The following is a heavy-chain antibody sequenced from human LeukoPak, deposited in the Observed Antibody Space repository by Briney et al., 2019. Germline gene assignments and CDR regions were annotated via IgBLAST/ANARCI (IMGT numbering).Heavy chain of an antibody. V-gene: IGHV4-39*01. Sequence: SDTLSLTCTVSGGSISSSTYYWGWIRQPPGKGLEWIVSINYSGSIYYNPSLKSRVIISVDTPKNQFSLKLSSVTAADTAVYFCARRLGGSGTYYFDYWGQGTLVTVSS. D-gene: IGHD3-10*01. J-gene: IGHJ4*02. CDR1: GGSISSSTYY. CDR3: ARRLGGSGTYYFDY. CDR2: INYSGSI.